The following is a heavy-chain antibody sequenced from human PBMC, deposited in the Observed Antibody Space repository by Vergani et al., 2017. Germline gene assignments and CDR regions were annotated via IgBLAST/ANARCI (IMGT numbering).Heavy chain of an antibody. CDR2: ISYDGSNK. Sequence: QVQLVESGGGVVQPGRSLRLSCAASGFTFSSYGMHWVRQAPGKGLEWVAVISYDGSNKYYADAVKGRFTISRDNAKNSLCLQMNSLRAEDTAVNYCARELRLENHGVGIANAVPHSCDGKDVWGQEAMVNVSS. V-gene: IGHV3-30*03. CDR1: GFTFSSYG. D-gene: IGHD1-14*01. J-gene: IGHJ6*02. CDR3: ARELRLENHGVGIANAVPHSCDGKDV.